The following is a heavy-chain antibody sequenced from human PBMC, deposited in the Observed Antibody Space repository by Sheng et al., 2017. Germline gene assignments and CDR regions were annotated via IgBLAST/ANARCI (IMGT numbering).Heavy chain of an antibody. V-gene: IGHV3-11*05. CDR3: ARDGEMATTRAYYYYYYYMDV. CDR1: GFTFSDYY. D-gene: IGHD5-12*01. Sequence: QVQLVESGGGLVKPGGSLRLSCAASGFTFSDYYMSWIRQAPGKGLEWVSYISSSSSYTNYADSVKGRFTISRDNAKNSLYLQMNSLRAEDTAVYYCARDGEMATTRAYYYYYYYMDVWGKGTTVTVSS. J-gene: IGHJ6*03. CDR2: ISSSSSYT.